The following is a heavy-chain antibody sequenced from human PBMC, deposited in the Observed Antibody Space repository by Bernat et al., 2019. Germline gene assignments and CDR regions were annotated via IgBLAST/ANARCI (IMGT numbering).Heavy chain of an antibody. CDR2: VHHSGRT. CDR1: GDSIGSSDW. D-gene: IGHD5-24*01. V-gene: IGHV4-4*02. J-gene: IGHJ4*02. Sequence: QLQESGPGLVKPSGTLSLTCAVSGDSIGSSDWWSWFRQPPGKGLEWIGEVHHSGRTNYNPSLKSRISITIDKSKNQVSRKLTSVTAADTAVYYCAREGQGITSFDYWGQGTLVTVSS. CDR3: AREGQGITSFDY.